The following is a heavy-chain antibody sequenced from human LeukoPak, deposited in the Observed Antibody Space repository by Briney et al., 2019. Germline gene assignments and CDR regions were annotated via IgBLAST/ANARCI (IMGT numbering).Heavy chain of an antibody. CDR3: VKDRRDHYSMEV. Sequence: GALRLSCAVSGFPFSSYGMHWVRQAPGKGLEWVAVISFDGTNKFYADSVKGRFTISRDNSENTLYLQINSLRTEDTAIYYCVKDRRDHYSMEVWGQGTTVIVSS. J-gene: IGHJ6*02. V-gene: IGHV3-30*18. CDR2: ISFDGTNK. CDR1: GFPFSSYG. D-gene: IGHD1-14*01.